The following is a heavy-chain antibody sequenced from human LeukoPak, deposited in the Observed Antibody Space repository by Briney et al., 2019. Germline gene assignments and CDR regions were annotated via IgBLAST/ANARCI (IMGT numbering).Heavy chain of an antibody. D-gene: IGHD3-10*01. J-gene: IGHJ4*02. Sequence: PGGSLRLSCAASGFTFSDYYMSWIRQAPGKGLERVSYISSSSSYTNYADSVKGRFTISRDNAKNSLYLQMNSLRAEDTAVYYCASHYGSGSYYDYWGQGTLVTVSS. V-gene: IGHV3-11*06. CDR2: ISSSSSYT. CDR1: GFTFSDYY. CDR3: ASHYGSGSYYDY.